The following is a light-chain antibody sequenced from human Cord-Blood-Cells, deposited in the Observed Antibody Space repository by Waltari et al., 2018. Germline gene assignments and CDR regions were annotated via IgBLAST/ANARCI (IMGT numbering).Light chain of an antibody. CDR1: RSNIGSNT. Sequence: QSVLTQPPSASGTPGQRVTLSCSGSRSNIGSNTQNRYQQLPGTAPKLLIYSNNQRPSGVPDRFSGSKSGTSASLAISGLQSEDEADYYCAAWDDSLNGPVFGGGTQLTVL. CDR3: AAWDDSLNGPV. V-gene: IGLV1-44*01. J-gene: IGLJ7*01. CDR2: SNN.